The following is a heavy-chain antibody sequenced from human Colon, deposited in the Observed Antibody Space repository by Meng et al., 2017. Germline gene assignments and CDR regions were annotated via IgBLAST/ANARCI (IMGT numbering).Heavy chain of an antibody. V-gene: IGHV4-38-2*02. CDR3: ARDGAYFGSGRYSTSRRRTLDY. Sequence: SETLSLTCAVSGYSITSGYYWAWIRQPPGKGLEYIGSIYHSGSTYYNPSLKSRVTISLDKSKNQFSLKLTSVTAADTALYYCARDGAYFGSGRYSTSRRRTLDYWGQGSLVTVSS. J-gene: IGHJ4*02. D-gene: IGHD3-10*01. CDR2: IYHSGST. CDR1: GYSITSGYY.